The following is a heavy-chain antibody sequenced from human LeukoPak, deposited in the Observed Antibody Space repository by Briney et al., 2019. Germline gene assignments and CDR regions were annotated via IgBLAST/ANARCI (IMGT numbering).Heavy chain of an antibody. V-gene: IGHV4-4*02. D-gene: IGHD3-10*01. CDR3: ARLRITMVRGVDDYYGMDV. CDR1: GGSISSSNW. CDR2: IYHSGST. J-gene: IGHJ6*02. Sequence: PSETLSLTCAVSGGSISSSNWWCWVRQPPGKGLEWIGEIYHSGSTNYNPSLKSRVTISVDKSKNQFSLKLSSVTAADTAVYYCARLRITMVRGVDDYYGMDVWGQGTTVTVSS.